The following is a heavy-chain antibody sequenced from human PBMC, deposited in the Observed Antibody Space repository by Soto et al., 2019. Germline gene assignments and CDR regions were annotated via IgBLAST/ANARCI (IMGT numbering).Heavy chain of an antibody. D-gene: IGHD3-22*01. CDR3: ARGKGYYDSSGYFI. J-gene: IGHJ4*02. Sequence: SETLSLTCTVSGGSISSYYWSWIRQPPGKGLEWIGYIYYSGSTNYNPSLKSRVTISVDTSKNQFSLKLSSVTAADTAVYYCARGKGYYDSSGYFIWGQGTLVTVSS. CDR2: IYYSGST. CDR1: GGSISSYY. V-gene: IGHV4-59*01.